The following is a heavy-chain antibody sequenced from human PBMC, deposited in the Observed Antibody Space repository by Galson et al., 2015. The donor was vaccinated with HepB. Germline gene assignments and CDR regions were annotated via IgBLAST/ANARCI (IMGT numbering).Heavy chain of an antibody. J-gene: IGHJ4*02. CDR3: ASQNTETNWNDVRQSGVDY. Sequence: QPPGKGLEWIGSIYYSGSTYYNPSLKSRVTISVDTSKNQFSLKLSSVTAADTAVYYCASQNTETNWNDVRQSGVDYWGQGTLVTVSS. V-gene: IGHV4-39*01. CDR2: IYYSGST. D-gene: IGHD1-1*01.